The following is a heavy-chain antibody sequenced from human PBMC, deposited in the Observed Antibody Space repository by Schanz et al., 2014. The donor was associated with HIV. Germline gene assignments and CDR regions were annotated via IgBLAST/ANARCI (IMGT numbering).Heavy chain of an antibody. CDR3: AKDGSWEAFDVFDI. D-gene: IGHD1-26*01. CDR2: ISYDGSDI. Sequence: QVQLVESGGGVVQPGRSLRLSCAASGFIFKNYGMHWVRQAPGKGLEWMADISYDGSDINYADSVKGRFTISRDNSRDTLYLQMNSLRAEDTAVYYCAKDGSWEAFDVFDIWGQGTVVTVSS. J-gene: IGHJ3*02. CDR1: GFIFKNYG. V-gene: IGHV3-30*18.